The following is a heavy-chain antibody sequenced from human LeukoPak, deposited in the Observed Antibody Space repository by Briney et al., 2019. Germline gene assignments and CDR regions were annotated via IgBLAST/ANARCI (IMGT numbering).Heavy chain of an antibody. V-gene: IGHV3-53*01. CDR2: IYGGGKI. D-gene: IGHD2-2*01. CDR1: KFNISYNY. CDR3: AKDRYCSSTSCPIPPAGGIFDY. Sequence: GGSLRLSCAASKFNISYNYMSWVRQAPGKGLEWVSLIYGGGKIYYTDSVKGRFTISRDNSKNTLYLQMNSLRAEDTAVYYCAKDRYCSSTSCPIPPAGGIFDYWGQGTLVTVSS. J-gene: IGHJ4*02.